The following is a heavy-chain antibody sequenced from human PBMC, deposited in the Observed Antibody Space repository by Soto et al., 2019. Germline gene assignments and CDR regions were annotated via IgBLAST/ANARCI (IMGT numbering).Heavy chain of an antibody. V-gene: IGHV1-69*02. D-gene: IGHD3-10*01. Sequence: SVKVSCKASGGTFSSYTISWVRQAPGQGLEWMGRIIPILGIANYAQKFQGRVTITADKSTSTAYMELSSLRSEDTAVYYCARAYYYGSGSLRDYYYYYMDVWGKGTTVTVSS. CDR1: GGTFSSYT. CDR2: IIPILGIA. CDR3: ARAYYYGSGSLRDYYYYYMDV. J-gene: IGHJ6*03.